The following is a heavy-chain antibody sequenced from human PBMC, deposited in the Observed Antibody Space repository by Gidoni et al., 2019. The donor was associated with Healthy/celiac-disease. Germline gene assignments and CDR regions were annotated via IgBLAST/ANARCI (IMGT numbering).Heavy chain of an antibody. V-gene: IGHV4-61*02. CDR2: IYTSGST. D-gene: IGHD1-26*01. Sequence: QVQLQESGPGLVKPSQTLSLTCTVSGGSISSGSSYWSWIRQPAGKGLEWIGRIYTSGSTNYNPSLKSRVTISVDTSKNQFSLKLSSVTAADTAVYYCARGGGSYLLEYFQHWGQGTLVTVSS. J-gene: IGHJ1*01. CDR1: GGSISSGSSY. CDR3: ARGGGSYLLEYFQH.